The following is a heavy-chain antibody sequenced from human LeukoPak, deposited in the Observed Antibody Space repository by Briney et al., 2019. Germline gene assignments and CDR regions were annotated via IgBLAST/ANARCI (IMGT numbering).Heavy chain of an antibody. Sequence: GGSLRLSCAASGFTFSSYAMSWVRQAPGKGLEWVSAISGSGGTTYYADSVKGRFTISRDSSKNTLYLQMNSLRAEDTAVYYCAKVSGGGLYYDGMDVWGQGTTVTVSS. V-gene: IGHV3-23*01. D-gene: IGHD1-14*01. J-gene: IGHJ6*02. CDR2: ISGSGGTT. CDR3: AKVSGGGLYYDGMDV. CDR1: GFTFSSYA.